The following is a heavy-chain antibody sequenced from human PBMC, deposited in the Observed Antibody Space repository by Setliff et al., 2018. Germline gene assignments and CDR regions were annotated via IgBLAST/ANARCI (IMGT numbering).Heavy chain of an antibody. D-gene: IGHD3-10*01. CDR2: IYSSGST. V-gene: IGHV4-30-4*08. J-gene: IGHJ4*02. CDR1: GGSISSGDYY. CDR3: ARESRYYYGDFHY. Sequence: KPSETLSLTCTVSGGSISSGDYYWSWIRQPPGKGLEWIGYIYSSGSTYYNPSLKSRVSISVDTSKNQFYLNLSSVTAADTAVYYCARESRYYYGDFHYWGQGTLVTVSS.